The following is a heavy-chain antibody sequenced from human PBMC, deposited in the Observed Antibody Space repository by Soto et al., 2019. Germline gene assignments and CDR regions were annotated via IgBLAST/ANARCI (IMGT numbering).Heavy chain of an antibody. CDR1: GLGFACSS. Sequence: AKVRWKASGLGFACSSGRWARQGRGKRLEWIGWIVVGSGNTNYAQKFQERVTITRDMSTSTAYMELSSLRSEDTAVYYCAAGVGYRLSAFDILFQRPNVT. J-gene: IGHJ3*02. V-gene: IGHV1-58*01. CDR3: AAGVGYRLSAFDI. D-gene: IGHD6-13*01. CDR2: IVVGSGNT.